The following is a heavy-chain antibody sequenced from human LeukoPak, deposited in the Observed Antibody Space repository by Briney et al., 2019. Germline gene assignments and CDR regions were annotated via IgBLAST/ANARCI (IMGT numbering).Heavy chain of an antibody. V-gene: IGHV3-15*01. CDR2: IKSKTDGGTT. CDR1: GFTFSNAW. J-gene: IGHJ3*02. CDR3: TTDYGDDAFDI. D-gene: IGHD4-17*01. Sequence: GESLRLSCAASGFTFSNAWMSWVRQAPGKGLEWVGRIKSKTDGGTTDYAAPVKGRFTMSRDDSKNTLYLQMNSLKTEDTAVYYCTTDYGDDAFDIWGQGTMVTVSS.